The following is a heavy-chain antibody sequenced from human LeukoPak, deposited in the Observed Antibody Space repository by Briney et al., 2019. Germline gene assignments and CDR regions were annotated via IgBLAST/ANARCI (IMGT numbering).Heavy chain of an antibody. J-gene: IGHJ5*02. CDR1: GYSISSGYY. CDR3: ARPSWYSSSSGGSYWFDP. V-gene: IGHV4-38-2*02. Sequence: SETLSLTCTVSGYSISSGYYWGWIRQPPGKGLEWIGSIYHSGSTYYNPSLKSRVTISVDTSKNQFSLKLSSVTAADTAVYYCARPSWYSSSSGGSYWFDPWGQGTLVTVSS. CDR2: IYHSGST. D-gene: IGHD6-6*01.